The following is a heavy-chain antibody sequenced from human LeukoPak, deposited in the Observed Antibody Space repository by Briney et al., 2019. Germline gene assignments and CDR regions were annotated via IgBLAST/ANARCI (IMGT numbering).Heavy chain of an antibody. CDR1: GFTFSNYE. V-gene: IGHV3-48*03. Sequence: HAGGSLRLSCAASGFTFSNYEMNWVRQTPGKGLEWVSYISDHGKSRNYVDSVKGRFTISRDNAKNSLYLQMNSLRAEDTAVYYCTKGTIWLPFDYWGQGTLVTVSS. J-gene: IGHJ4*02. D-gene: IGHD5-18*01. CDR2: ISDHGKSR. CDR3: TKGTIWLPFDY.